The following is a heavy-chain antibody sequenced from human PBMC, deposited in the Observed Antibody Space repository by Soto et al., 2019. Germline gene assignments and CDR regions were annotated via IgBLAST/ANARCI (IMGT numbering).Heavy chain of an antibody. V-gene: IGHV3-21*01. CDR3: ARDSDPEYSSSSPSFEY. CDR2: ISSSSSYI. Sequence: PGGSLRLSCAASGFTFSSYSMNWVRQAPGKGLEWVSSISSSSSYIYYADSVKGRFTISRDNAKNSLYLQMNSLRAEDTAVYYCARDSDPEYSSSSPSFEYWGQGTLVTVSS. J-gene: IGHJ4*02. CDR1: GFTFSSYS. D-gene: IGHD6-6*01.